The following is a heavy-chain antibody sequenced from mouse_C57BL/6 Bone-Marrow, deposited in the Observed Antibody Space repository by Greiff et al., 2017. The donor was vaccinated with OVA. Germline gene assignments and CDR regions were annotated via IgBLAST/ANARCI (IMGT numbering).Heavy chain of an antibody. CDR1: DSEFFPIAY. D-gene: IGHD2-3*01. CDR3: ARWDGYYFFAY. V-gene: IGHV15-2*01. J-gene: IGHJ3*01. Sequence: VQLQQSGSNLRGPGSSVKRSSKDFDSEFFPIAYLVWVGKKPGHGFDWIGGILPSIGRTIYGEKFEDKATLDADTLSNTAYLELNSLTSEDSAIYYCARWDGYYFFAYWGQGTLVTVSA. CDR2: ILPSIGRT.